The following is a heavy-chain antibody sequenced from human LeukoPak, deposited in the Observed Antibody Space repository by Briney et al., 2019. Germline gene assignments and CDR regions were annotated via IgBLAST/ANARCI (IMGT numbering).Heavy chain of an antibody. D-gene: IGHD1-1*01. CDR3: ASTTYGDY. J-gene: IGHJ4*02. CDR2: IKEDGSET. CDR1: GFTLGSYW. V-gene: IGHV3-7*02. Sequence: GGSLRLSCAASGFTLGSYWMTWVRQAPRKGLEWAAAIKEDGSETYYVDSVKGRFTISRDNAKNSLYLQMSSLRAEDTAVYYCASTTYGDYWGQGTLVTVSS.